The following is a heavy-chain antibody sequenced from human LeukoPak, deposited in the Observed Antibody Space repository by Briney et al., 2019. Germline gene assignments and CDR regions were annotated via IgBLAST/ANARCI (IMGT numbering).Heavy chain of an antibody. J-gene: IGHJ4*02. V-gene: IGHV1-18*01. CDR2: ISTYNGDT. Sequence: PWASVKVSCKASGYTFTSYGISWVRQAPGQVLEWMGWISTYNGDTNYAQSLQGRVTMTTDTSTSTAYMDLRSLRSDDTAVYYCARVVESGSQIIFDYWGQGTLVTVSS. D-gene: IGHD1-26*01. CDR1: GYTFTSYG. CDR3: ARVVESGSQIIFDY.